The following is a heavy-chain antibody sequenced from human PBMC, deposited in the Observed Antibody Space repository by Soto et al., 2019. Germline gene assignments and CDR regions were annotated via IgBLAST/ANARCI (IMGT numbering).Heavy chain of an antibody. CDR3: ARDLVYYYGSAQPGGIWFDP. D-gene: IGHD3-10*01. J-gene: IGHJ5*02. CDR1: GGSIISYY. Sequence: SETLSLTSTVSGGSIISYYWSLIRQPPGKGLEWIGYIYYSGSTNYNPSLKSRVTISVDTSKNQFSPQLRFVTAAHTAVYYCARDLVYYYGSAQPGGIWFDPWGQGTLVTVSS. CDR2: IYYSGST. V-gene: IGHV4-59*01.